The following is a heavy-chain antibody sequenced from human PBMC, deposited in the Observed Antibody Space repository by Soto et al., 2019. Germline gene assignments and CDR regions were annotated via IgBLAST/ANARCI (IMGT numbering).Heavy chain of an antibody. CDR2: ISGSGGII. D-gene: IGHD3-22*01. V-gene: IGHV3-11*01. Sequence: QVQLVESGGGSVKPGGSLRLSCAASGFTFGGFYMGWIRQAPGRGLEWVSFISGSGGIIYLADSVKGRFAISRDNTKNSLYLQMNSLRAEDTAVYYCGRDTYYDGSAYHSGGVDFWGQGTLVTVSS. CDR1: GFTFGGFY. CDR3: GRDTYYDGSAYHSGGVDF. J-gene: IGHJ4*02.